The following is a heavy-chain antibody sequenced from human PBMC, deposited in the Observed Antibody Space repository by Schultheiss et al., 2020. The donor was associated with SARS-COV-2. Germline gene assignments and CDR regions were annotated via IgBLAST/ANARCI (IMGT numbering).Heavy chain of an antibody. CDR2: ISSSSSYI. V-gene: IGHV3-21*04. CDR3: ARDQSLYSSSPIDYYGLDV. J-gene: IGHJ6*02. CDR1: GFTFSSYS. Sequence: GGSLRLSCAASGFTFSSYSMNWVRQAPGKGLEWVSSISSSSSYIYYADSVKGRFTISRDNSKNTLYLQMNSLRAEDTAVYFCARDQSLYSSSPIDYYGLDVWGQGTTVTVSS. D-gene: IGHD6-6*01.